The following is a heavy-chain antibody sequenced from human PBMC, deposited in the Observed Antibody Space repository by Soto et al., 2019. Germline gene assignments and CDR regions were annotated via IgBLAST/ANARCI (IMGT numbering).Heavy chain of an antibody. D-gene: IGHD6-13*01. V-gene: IGHV4-31*02. CDR1: GGSVSSGGYY. Sequence: SETLSLTCTVSGGSVSSGGYYWSWIRQHPGKGLEWIGYISYNGSTYYNPSLQSRLTISVDTSKNQFSLKLSSVTAADTAVYYCARYEPYSSSWFDYYYYGMDVWGQGTTVTVSS. J-gene: IGHJ6*02. CDR3: ARYEPYSSSWFDYYYYGMDV. CDR2: ISYNGST.